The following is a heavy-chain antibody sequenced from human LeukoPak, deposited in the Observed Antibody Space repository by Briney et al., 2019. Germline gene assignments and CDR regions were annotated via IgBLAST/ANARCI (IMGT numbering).Heavy chain of an antibody. Sequence: SETLSLTCTVSGGSISSSSYYWGWIRQPPGKGLEWIGSIYYSGSTYYNPSLKSRVTISVDTSKNQFSLKLSSVTAADTAVYYCARANDYGDYPDYWGQGTLVTVPS. D-gene: IGHD4-17*01. CDR3: ARANDYGDYPDY. CDR2: IYYSGST. CDR1: GGSISSSSYY. J-gene: IGHJ4*02. V-gene: IGHV4-39*01.